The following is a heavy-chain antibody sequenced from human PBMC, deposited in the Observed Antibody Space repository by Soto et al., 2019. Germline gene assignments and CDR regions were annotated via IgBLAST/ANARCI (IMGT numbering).Heavy chain of an antibody. CDR3: EKKTDSSSPWGALDI. Sequence: EVQLLESGGGLVQPGGSLRLSCAVSGFTFSSYAMTWVRQAPAQGLEWVSGISGSGGGTFYADSVKGRFTISRDSSKNTLYLQMDSLRAEDTAVYYCEKKTDSSSPWGALDIWGQGTMVSVSS. CDR1: GFTFSSYA. J-gene: IGHJ3*02. CDR2: ISGSGGGT. V-gene: IGHV3-23*01. D-gene: IGHD6-6*01.